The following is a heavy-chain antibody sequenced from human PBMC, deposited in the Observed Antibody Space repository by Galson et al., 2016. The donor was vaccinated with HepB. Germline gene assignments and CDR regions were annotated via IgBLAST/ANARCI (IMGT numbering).Heavy chain of an antibody. J-gene: IGHJ5*02. V-gene: IGHV2-5*01. CDR2: IYWNDDK. D-gene: IGHD2-15*01. CDR3: AHELRILHLGWDWFDP. Sequence: PALVKPTQTLTLTCTFSGFSLTTSGAGVSWIRQTPGKALEWLALIYWNDDKRYSPSLKSRLTVTKDTSKNQVVLTMTNMDPADTATYFCAHELRILHLGWDWFDPWGQGTLVTVSS. CDR1: GFSLTTSGAG.